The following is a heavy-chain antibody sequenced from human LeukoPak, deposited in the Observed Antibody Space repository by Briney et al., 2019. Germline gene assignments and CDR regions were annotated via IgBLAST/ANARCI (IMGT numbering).Heavy chain of an antibody. CDR1: GFTSSSYW. Sequence: GGSLRLSCAASGFTSSSYWMNWARQAPGKGLEWVANIKQDGTEKYYVDSVKGRFTISRDNARNSLFLQMNSLRVEDTAVYYCASLDDWGQGTLGT. CDR2: IKQDGTEK. V-gene: IGHV3-7*01. J-gene: IGHJ4*02. CDR3: ASLDD.